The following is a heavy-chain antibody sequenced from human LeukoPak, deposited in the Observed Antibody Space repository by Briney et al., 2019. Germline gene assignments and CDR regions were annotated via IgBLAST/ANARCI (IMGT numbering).Heavy chain of an antibody. V-gene: IGHV4-39*07. CDR3: ARDFGDWRTDY. D-gene: IGHD2-21*02. CDR2: INYSGKL. J-gene: IGHJ4*02. Sequence: SETLSLTCSVSGGSVSSRTHYWPWIRQPPGKVLEWIGSINYSGKLTFNPSLKRRVPVSIDTAKNQFSLTLSYVTAADTAVYYCARDFGDWRTDYWGQGTLVTVSS. CDR1: GGSVSSRTHY.